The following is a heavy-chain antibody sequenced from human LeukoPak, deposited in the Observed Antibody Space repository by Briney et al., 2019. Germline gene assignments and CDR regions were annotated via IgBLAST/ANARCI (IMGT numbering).Heavy chain of an antibody. D-gene: IGHD6-19*01. CDR3: ARDPLIAVAGYIFGY. Sequence: ASVKVSCKASGYTFTGYYMHWVRQAPGQGLELMGLINPSGGSTTYAQKFQGRVTMTRDMSTSTVFMDLSSLRSEDTAVYYCARDPLIAVAGYIFGYWAQGTLVTVSS. CDR2: INPSGGST. J-gene: IGHJ4*02. CDR1: GYTFTGYY. V-gene: IGHV1-46*01.